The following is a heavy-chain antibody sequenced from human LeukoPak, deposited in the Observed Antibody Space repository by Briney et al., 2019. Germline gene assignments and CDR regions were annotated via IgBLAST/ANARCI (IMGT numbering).Heavy chain of an antibody. CDR2: IYTSGIT. CDR1: GGSISSFH. Sequence: SETLSLTCAASGGSISSFHWSWIRQPAGKGLEWIGRIYTSGITNYNPSLKSRVTMSVDTSKNQFSLKLSSVTAADTAVYYCARDPGSSGWYYWYFDLWGRGTLVTVSS. V-gene: IGHV4-4*07. J-gene: IGHJ2*01. D-gene: IGHD6-19*01. CDR3: ARDPGSSGWYYWYFDL.